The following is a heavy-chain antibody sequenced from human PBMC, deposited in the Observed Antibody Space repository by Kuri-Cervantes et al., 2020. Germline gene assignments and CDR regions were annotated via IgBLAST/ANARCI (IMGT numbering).Heavy chain of an antibody. D-gene: IGHD3-10*01. CDR2: INPNSGGT. Sequence: ASVKVSCKASGYTFTGYYMHWVRQAPGQGLEWMGWINPNSGGTNYAQKFQGWVTMTRDTSISTAYMELSRLRSDDTAVYYCARSPTSRGQPLGTHYYYYYMDVWGKGTTVTVSS. J-gene: IGHJ6*03. V-gene: IGHV1-2*04. CDR1: GYTFTGYY. CDR3: ARSPTSRGQPLGTHYYYYYMDV.